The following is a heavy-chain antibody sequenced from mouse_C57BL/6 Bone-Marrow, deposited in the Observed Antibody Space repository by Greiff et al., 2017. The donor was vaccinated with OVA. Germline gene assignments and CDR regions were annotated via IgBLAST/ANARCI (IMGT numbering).Heavy chain of an antibody. CDR2: IDPETGGT. CDR3: TLITTVAY. V-gene: IGHV1-15*01. J-gene: IGHJ3*01. CDR1: GYTFTDYE. D-gene: IGHD1-1*01. Sequence: VQLQQSGAELVRPGASVTLSCKASGYTFTDYEMHWVKQTPVHGLEWIGAIDPETGGTAYNQKFKGTAILTADKSSSTAYMELRSLTAEDSAVYYCTLITTVAYWGQGTLVTVSA.